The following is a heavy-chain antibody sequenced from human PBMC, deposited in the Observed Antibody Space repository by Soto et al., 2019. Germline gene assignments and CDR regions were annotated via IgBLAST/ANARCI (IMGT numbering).Heavy chain of an antibody. CDR3: ARRIGWFGDALDY. J-gene: IGHJ4*02. CDR1: GGSISSSSYY. Sequence: LCGGSISSSSYYWGWIRQPPGKGLEWIGSIYYSGSTYYNPSLKSRVTISVDTSKNQFSLKLSSVTAADTAVYYCARRIGWFGDALDYWGQGTLVTVSS. V-gene: IGHV4-39*01. CDR2: IYYSGST. D-gene: IGHD3-10*01.